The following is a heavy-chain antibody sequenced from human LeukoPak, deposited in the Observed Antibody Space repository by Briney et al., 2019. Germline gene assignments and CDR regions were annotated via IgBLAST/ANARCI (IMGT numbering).Heavy chain of an antibody. Sequence: PSETLSLTCTVSGGSISSSNYYWGWIRQPPGKGLEWIGSSYYSGSTYYNPSLKSRVTISVDTSKNQFSLKLSPVTAADTAVYYCARLDGYCSGGSCYSVSFVDPWGQGTLVTVSS. J-gene: IGHJ5*02. CDR3: ARLDGYCSGGSCYSVSFVDP. CDR2: SYYSGST. D-gene: IGHD2-15*01. V-gene: IGHV4-39*01. CDR1: GGSISSSNYY.